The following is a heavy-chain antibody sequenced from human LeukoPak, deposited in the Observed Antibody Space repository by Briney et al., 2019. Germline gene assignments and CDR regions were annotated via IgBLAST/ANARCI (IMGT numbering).Heavy chain of an antibody. V-gene: IGHV3-11*05. J-gene: IGHJ4*02. D-gene: IGHD3-10*01. CDR3: ARDHRYYGSYYFDY. CDR2: ISSSSSYT. CDR1: GFTFSDYY. Sequence: GGSLRLSCAASGFTFSDYYMSWIRQAPGKGLEWVSYISSSSSYTNYADSVKGRFTISRDNAKNSPYLQMNSLRAEDTAVYYCARDHRYYGSYYFDYWGQGTLVTVSS.